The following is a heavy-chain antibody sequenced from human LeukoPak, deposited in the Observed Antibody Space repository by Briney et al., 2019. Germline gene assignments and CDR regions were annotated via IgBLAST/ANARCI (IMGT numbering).Heavy chain of an antibody. V-gene: IGHV1-8*01. J-gene: IGHJ4*02. CDR1: GYTFTSYD. Sequence: ASVKVSCKASGYTFTSYDINWVRQATGQGLEWMGWMNPDSGNTGYAQKFQGRVTMTRNTSISTAYMELSSLTSEDTAVYYCARGKRFGELLYGWGQGTLVTVSS. CDR2: MNPDSGNT. CDR3: ARGKRFGELLYG. D-gene: IGHD3-10*01.